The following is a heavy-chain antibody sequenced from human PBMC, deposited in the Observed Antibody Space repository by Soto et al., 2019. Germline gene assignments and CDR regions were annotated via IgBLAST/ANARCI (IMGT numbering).Heavy chain of an antibody. CDR2: INPNSGGT. CDR3: ARGGYSSSWSHFDY. Sequence: ASVKVSCKASGYTFTGYYMHWVRQAPGQGLEWMGWINPNSGGTNYAQKFQGWVTMTRDTSISTAYMELSRLRSDDTAVYYCARGGYSSSWSHFDYWGQGTLVTVSS. D-gene: IGHD6-13*01. CDR1: GYTFTGYY. J-gene: IGHJ4*02. V-gene: IGHV1-2*04.